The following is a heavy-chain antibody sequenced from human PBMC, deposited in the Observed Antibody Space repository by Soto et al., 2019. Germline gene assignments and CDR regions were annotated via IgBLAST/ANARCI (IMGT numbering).Heavy chain of an antibody. D-gene: IGHD3-16*01. CDR3: AHIPNYYQYDWFDP. Sequence: QITLKESGPTLVKPTRTLTLTCTFSGFSLTTRRVGVGWIRQPPGKALECLALIYWDDDKRYSPSLQSRLSITKDTSKNQVVLTMTNVDPVDTATYYCAHIPNYYQYDWFDPWGQGTLVSVSS. V-gene: IGHV2-5*02. CDR1: GFSLTTRRVG. J-gene: IGHJ5*02. CDR2: IYWDDDK.